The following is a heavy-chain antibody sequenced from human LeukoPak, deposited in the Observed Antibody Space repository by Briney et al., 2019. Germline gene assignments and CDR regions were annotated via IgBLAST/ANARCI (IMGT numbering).Heavy chain of an antibody. Sequence: GGSLRLSCAASGFTFSSYSMNWVRQAPGKGLEWVSSISSSSSYIYYADSVKGRFTISRDNAKNSLYLQMNSLRAEDTAVYYCARVPRGSYSFDYWGQGTLVTVSS. CDR3: ARVPRGSYSFDY. V-gene: IGHV3-21*01. CDR1: GFTFSSYS. J-gene: IGHJ4*02. D-gene: IGHD1-26*01. CDR2: ISSSSSYI.